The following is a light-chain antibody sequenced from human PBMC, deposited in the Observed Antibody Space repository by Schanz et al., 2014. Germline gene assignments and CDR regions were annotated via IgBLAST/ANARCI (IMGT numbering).Light chain of an antibody. CDR2: VSS. V-gene: IGKV3-20*01. J-gene: IGKJ5*01. CDR3: QYYGTSPFT. Sequence: EIVLTQSPGTLSLSPGERATLSCRGSQSLNSNYLAWYQHKPGQAPRVLIYVSSSRASGIPDRFTGSGSGTDFTLTISRVEPEDFAVYYCQYYGTSPFTFGQGTRLEIK. CDR1: QSLNSNY.